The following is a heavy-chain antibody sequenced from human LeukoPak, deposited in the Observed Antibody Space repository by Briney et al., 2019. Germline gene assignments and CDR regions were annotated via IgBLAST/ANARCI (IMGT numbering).Heavy chain of an antibody. D-gene: IGHD4/OR15-4a*01. V-gene: IGHV3-23*01. J-gene: IGHJ4*02. CDR1: GFTFSTFP. CDR3: AKDMGLVLSTVAPFDN. Sequence: GGSLRLSCAASGFTFSTFPMSWVRQAPGKGLDWVSTLSGSGTNTYFADSVKGRFTISRDDSENTLYLQMNSLRADDTAVYYCAKDMGLVLSTVAPFDNWGQGTLVTVSS. CDR2: LSGSGTNT.